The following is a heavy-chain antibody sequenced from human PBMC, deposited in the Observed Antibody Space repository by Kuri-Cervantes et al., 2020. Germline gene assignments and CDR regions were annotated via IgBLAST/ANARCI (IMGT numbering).Heavy chain of an antibody. CDR3: ARAGYYDILTGYGGWFDP. CDR2: IYYSGST. D-gene: IGHD3-9*01. J-gene: IGHJ5*02. V-gene: IGHV4-39*07. CDR1: GASTSSSSYY. Sequence: ASLKISCTVSGASTSSSSYYWGWIRQPPGKGLEWIGSIYYSGSTYYNPSLKSRVTMSVDTFKNQFSLKLRSVTAADTAVYYCARAGYYDILTGYGGWFDPWGQGTLVTVSS.